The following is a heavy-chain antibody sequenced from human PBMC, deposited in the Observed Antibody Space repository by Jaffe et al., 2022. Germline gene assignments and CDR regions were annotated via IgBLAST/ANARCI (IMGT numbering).Heavy chain of an antibody. V-gene: IGHV4-39*01. D-gene: IGHD2-15*01. CDR3: ARLEDTSAFDI. CDR1: GGSISSSSYY. Sequence: QLQLQESGPGLVKPSETLSLTCTVSGGSISSSSYYWGWIRQPPGKGLEWIGSIYYSGSTYYNPSLKSRVTISVDTSKNQFSLKLSSVTAADTAVYYCARLEDTSAFDIWGQGTMVTVSS. CDR2: IYYSGST. J-gene: IGHJ3*02.